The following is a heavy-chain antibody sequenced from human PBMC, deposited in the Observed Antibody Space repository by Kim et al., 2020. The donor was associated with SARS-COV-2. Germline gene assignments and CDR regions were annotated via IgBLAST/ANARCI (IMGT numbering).Heavy chain of an antibody. CDR2: IYYSGST. Sequence: SETLSLTCTVSGGSISSSSYYWGWIRQPPGKGLEWIGSIYYSGSTYYNPSLKSRVTISVDTSKNQFSLKLSSVTAADTAVYYCARDVVGLGYCSSTSCYYVGDAFDIWGQGTMVTVSS. V-gene: IGHV4-39*07. CDR1: GGSISSSSYY. CDR3: ARDVVGLGYCSSTSCYYVGDAFDI. D-gene: IGHD2-2*01. J-gene: IGHJ3*02.